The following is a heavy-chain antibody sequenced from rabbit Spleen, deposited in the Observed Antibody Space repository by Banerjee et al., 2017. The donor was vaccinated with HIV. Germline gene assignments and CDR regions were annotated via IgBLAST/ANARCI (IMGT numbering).Heavy chain of an antibody. V-gene: IGHV1S40*01. CDR2: INTGSSGST. J-gene: IGHJ4*01. CDR3: ARDLTSVIGWNFNL. Sequence: QSLEESGGDLVKPGASLTLTCTASGFSFSSSDYMCWVRQAPGKGLEWIACINTGSSGSTNYASWAKGRFTISKTSSTTVTLQMTSLTAADTATYFCARDLTSVIGWNFNLWGPGTLVTVS. CDR1: GFSFSSSDY. D-gene: IGHD2-1*01.